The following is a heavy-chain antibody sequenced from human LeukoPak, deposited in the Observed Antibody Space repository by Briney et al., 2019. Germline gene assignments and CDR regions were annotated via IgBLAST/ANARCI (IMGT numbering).Heavy chain of an antibody. CDR2: IKQDGSEK. D-gene: IGHD3-9*01. CDR3: ARDLGDDYDILTGYYDY. V-gene: IGHV3-7*01. CDR1: GFTFSSYA. J-gene: IGHJ4*02. Sequence: GGSLRLSCAASGFTFSSYAMSWVRQAPGKGLEWVANIKQDGSEKYYVDPVKGRFTISRDNAKNSLYLQMNSLRAEDTAVYYCARDLGDDYDILTGYYDYWGQGTLVTVSS.